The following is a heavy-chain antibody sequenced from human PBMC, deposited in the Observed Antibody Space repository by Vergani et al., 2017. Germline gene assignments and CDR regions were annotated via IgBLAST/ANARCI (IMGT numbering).Heavy chain of an antibody. J-gene: IGHJ5*02. CDR2: IYYSGST. Sequence: QLQESGPGLVKPSATLSLTCTVSGGSISSYYWSWIRQPPGKGLEWIGYIYYSGSTNYNPSLKSRVTISVDTSKNQFSLKLSSVTAADTAVYYCARESGVFYYGSGSYYSNWFDPWGQGTLVTVSS. CDR1: GGSISSYY. V-gene: IGHV4-59*01. CDR3: ARESGVFYYGSGSYYSNWFDP. D-gene: IGHD3-10*01.